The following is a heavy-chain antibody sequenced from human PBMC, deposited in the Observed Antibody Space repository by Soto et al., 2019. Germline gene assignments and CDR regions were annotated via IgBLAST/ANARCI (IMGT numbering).Heavy chain of an antibody. V-gene: IGHV1-46*01. CDR2: INHSGGST. D-gene: IGHD3-3*01. CDR3: AVGVVSDAFDI. J-gene: IGHJ3*02. CDR1: GYTFTSYY. Sequence: ASVKVSCKASGYTFTSYYMHWVRQAPGQGLEWMGIINHSGGSTSYAQKFQGRVTMTRDTSTSTVYMELSSLRSEDTAVYYCAVGVVSDAFDIWGQGTMVTVSS.